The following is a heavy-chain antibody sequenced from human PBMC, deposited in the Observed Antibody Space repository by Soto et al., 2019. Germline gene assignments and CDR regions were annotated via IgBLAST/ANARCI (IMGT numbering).Heavy chain of an antibody. CDR3: GREGPGEGDCRSTSCYEGGTGYYYYYRAV. J-gene: IGHJ6*03. V-gene: IGHV4-31*03. D-gene: IGHD2-2*01. Sequence: SETLSLTCTVAGGSISSGGYYWSWISKHPGKGLKWIGYIYYSGSTYYNPSLKSRVTISVDTSKDQFPLKLSSVTAADTAVYYCGREGPGEGDCRSTSCYEGGTGYYYYYRAVWGKGTTVTVSS. CDR1: GGSISSGGYY. CDR2: IYYSGST.